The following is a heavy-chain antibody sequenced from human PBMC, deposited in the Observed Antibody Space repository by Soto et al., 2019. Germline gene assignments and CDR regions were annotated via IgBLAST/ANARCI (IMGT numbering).Heavy chain of an antibody. D-gene: IGHD3-3*01. J-gene: IGHJ4*02. CDR1: GYTFTSYG. CDR3: ARAAGVRFLEWYPWDFDY. V-gene: IGHV1-18*01. CDR2: ISAYNGNT. Sequence: ASVKVSCKASGYTFTSYGISWVRQAPGQGLEWMGWISAYNGNTNYAQKLQGRVTMTTDTSTSTAYMELRSLRSDDTAVYYCARAAGVRFLEWYPWDFDYWGQGTLVTVSS.